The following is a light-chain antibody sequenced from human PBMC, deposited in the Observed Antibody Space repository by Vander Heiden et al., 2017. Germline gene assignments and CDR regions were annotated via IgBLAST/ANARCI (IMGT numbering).Light chain of an antibody. J-gene: IGKJ1*01. CDR1: QSISDY. Sequence: DIQMTQSPSSLSASVGDRVTITCRASQSISDYLNWYLQKPGKAPKLLISAASSLQSGVPSRFSGSGSGTDFTLTISSLQPEDFATYYCQQSYSTLWTFGQGTKVEV. CDR2: AAS. V-gene: IGKV1-39*01. CDR3: QQSYSTLWT.